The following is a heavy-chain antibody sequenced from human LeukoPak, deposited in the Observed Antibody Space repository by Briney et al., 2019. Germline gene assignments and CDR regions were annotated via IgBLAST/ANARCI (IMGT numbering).Heavy chain of an antibody. CDR1: GFTFSSYG. CDR3: AKQSLYGSVFDY. V-gene: IGHV3-33*06. Sequence: PGGSLRLSCAASGFTFSSYGMHWVRQAPGKGLEWVAVIWYDGSNKYYADSVKGRFTISRDNSKNTLYLQMNSLRAEDTAVYYCAKQSLYGSVFDYWGQGTLVTVSS. CDR2: IWYDGSNK. J-gene: IGHJ4*02. D-gene: IGHD6-19*01.